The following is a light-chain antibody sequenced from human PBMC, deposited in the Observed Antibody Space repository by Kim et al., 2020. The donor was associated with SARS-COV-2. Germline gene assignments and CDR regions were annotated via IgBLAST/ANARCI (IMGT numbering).Light chain of an antibody. Sequence: DIQMTQSPSSVSASVGDRVTITCRASQGISSWLAWYQQKPGKAPKLLIYAASSLQSGVPSRFSGSGSGTEFSLSISSLQPDDFATFYCQQYDSSPWTFGRGTKVDIK. CDR1: QGISSW. CDR2: AAS. J-gene: IGKJ1*01. CDR3: QQYDSSPWT. V-gene: IGKV1D-16*01.